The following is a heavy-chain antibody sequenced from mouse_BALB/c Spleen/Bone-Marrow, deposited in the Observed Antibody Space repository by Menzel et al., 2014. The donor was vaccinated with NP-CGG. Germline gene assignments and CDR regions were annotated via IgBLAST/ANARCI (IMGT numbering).Heavy chain of an antibody. CDR1: GYTFTSYY. D-gene: IGHD1-1*01. CDR3: TRSYYAKEGAWFAY. J-gene: IGHJ3*01. V-gene: IGHV1S81*02. Sequence: VQLQQSGAELVKPGASVKLSCKASGYTFTSYYMYWVKQRPGQGLEWIGGINPSNGGTNFNEKFKSKATLTVDKSSSTAYMQLSSLTSEDSAVYYCTRSYYAKEGAWFAYWGQGTPVTVSA. CDR2: INPSNGGT.